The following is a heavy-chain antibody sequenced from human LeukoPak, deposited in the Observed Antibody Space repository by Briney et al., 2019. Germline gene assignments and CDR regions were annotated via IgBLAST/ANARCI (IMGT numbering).Heavy chain of an antibody. CDR2: IRYDGSNK. J-gene: IGHJ2*01. CDR3: AKEKKDYGDYWYFDL. CDR1: GFTFSSYG. D-gene: IGHD4-17*01. Sequence: GGSLRLSCAASGFTFSSYGMHWVRQAPGKGLEWVAFIRYDGSNKYYADSVKGRFTISRDNSKNTLYLQMNSLRAEDTALYYCAKEKKDYGDYWYFDLWGRGTLVTVSS. V-gene: IGHV3-30*02.